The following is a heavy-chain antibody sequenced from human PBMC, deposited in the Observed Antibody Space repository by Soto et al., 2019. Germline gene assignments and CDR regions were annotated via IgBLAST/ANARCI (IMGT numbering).Heavy chain of an antibody. J-gene: IGHJ3*02. CDR1: GYSFTNYW. CDR2: IYPGDSDT. Sequence: GESLEISCKGSGYSFTNYWIGCVRQMPGKGLEWMGIIYPGDSDTRYSQSFQGQVTISADKSISTAYLQWSSLRASDTAMYYCATGGDWYFFEMWAEGTMVTVSS. D-gene: IGHD2-21*02. V-gene: IGHV5-51*01. CDR3: ATGGDWYFFEM.